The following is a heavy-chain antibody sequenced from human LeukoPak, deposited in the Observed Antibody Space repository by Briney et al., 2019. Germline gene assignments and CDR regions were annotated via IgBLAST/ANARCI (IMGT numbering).Heavy chain of an antibody. D-gene: IGHD4-11*01. CDR2: IYYSGSI. Sequence: SETLSLTCTVSGDSISGYYWTWIRQPPGKGLEWIGYIYYSGSINYNPSLKSRLTISVDTSKDQFSLKLSSVTAADTAVYYCARLRGNYFPDYWGQGTLVTVSS. V-gene: IGHV4-59*01. CDR1: GDSISGYY. J-gene: IGHJ4*02. CDR3: ARLRGNYFPDY.